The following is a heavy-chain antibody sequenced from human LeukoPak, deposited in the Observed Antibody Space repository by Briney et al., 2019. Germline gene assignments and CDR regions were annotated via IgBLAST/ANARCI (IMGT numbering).Heavy chain of an antibody. D-gene: IGHD5-18*01. CDR1: GGSFSGYY. J-gene: IGHJ4*02. Sequence: SETLSLTCAVYGGSFSGYYWSWIRQPPSKGLEWIGEINHSGSTNYNPSLKSRVTISVDTSKNQFSLKLSSVTAADTAVYYCARGGARHRGYSYGYPFGYWGQGTLVTVSS. V-gene: IGHV4-34*01. CDR3: ARGGARHRGYSYGYPFGY. CDR2: INHSGST.